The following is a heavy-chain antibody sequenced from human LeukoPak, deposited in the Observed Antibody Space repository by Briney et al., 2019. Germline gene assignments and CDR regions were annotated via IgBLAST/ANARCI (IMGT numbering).Heavy chain of an antibody. V-gene: IGHV1-69*13. CDR1: GGSFSSFA. Sequence: ASVKVSCKASGGSFSSFAITWVRQAPGQGLEWMGGIIPIFGTANYAQKFQGRVTITADESTSTAYMELSSLRSEDTAVYYCASADYYYDFWSGYPFDYWGQGTLVTVSS. CDR3: ASADYYYDFWSGYPFDY. D-gene: IGHD3-3*01. CDR2: IIPIFGTA. J-gene: IGHJ4*02.